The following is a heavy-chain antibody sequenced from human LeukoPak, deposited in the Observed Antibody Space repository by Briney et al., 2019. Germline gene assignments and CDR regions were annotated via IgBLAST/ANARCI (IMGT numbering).Heavy chain of an antibody. Sequence: PSETLSLTCSVSGGSVTSGTYYWTWIRQSAGKGLEWIGYIYYTGTTNYNPSLKSRVTISLDTSKNQFSLRVSSVTAADTGTYYCASPGPDYGDYAYAYLGQGSLVTVSS. J-gene: IGHJ4*02. CDR2: IYYTGTT. CDR1: GGSVTSGTYY. D-gene: IGHD4-17*01. CDR3: ASPGPDYGDYAYAY. V-gene: IGHV4-61*01.